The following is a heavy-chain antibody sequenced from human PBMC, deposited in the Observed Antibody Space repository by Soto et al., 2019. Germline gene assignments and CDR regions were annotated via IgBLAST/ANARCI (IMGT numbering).Heavy chain of an antibody. V-gene: IGHV4-34*01. D-gene: IGHD4-17*01. Sequence: QVQLQQWGAGLLKPSETLSLTCAVYGGSFSGYYWSWIRQPPGTGLEWIGEINHSGSTNYNPSLKSRVTISVDTSKSQFALKLSSVTAADTAVYYCAREYGDYGVIDYWGQGTLVTVSS. J-gene: IGHJ4*02. CDR1: GGSFSGYY. CDR2: INHSGST. CDR3: AREYGDYGVIDY.